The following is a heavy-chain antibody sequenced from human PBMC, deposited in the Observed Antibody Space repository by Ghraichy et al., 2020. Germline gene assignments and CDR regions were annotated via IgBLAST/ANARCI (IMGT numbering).Heavy chain of an antibody. Sequence: SETLSLTCAVSGGSLSYYYWSWMRLPPGKGLEWIGYIYYSGSTNYNPSLKSRVTISLDTSKNHFSLMLTSVTAADTAVYYCARDPSLFAGFFDLWGQGTVVTVSS. D-gene: IGHD2-2*01. V-gene: IGHV4-59*01. J-gene: IGHJ3*01. CDR2: IYYSGST. CDR1: GGSLSYYY. CDR3: ARDPSLFAGFFDL.